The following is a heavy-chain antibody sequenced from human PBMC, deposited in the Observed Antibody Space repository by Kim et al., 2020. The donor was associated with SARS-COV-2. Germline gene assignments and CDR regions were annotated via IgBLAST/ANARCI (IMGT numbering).Heavy chain of an antibody. CDR3: AKDSGYSSSWPNWFDP. J-gene: IGHJ5*02. CDR1: GFTFSSYG. D-gene: IGHD6-13*01. Sequence: GGSLRLSCAASGFTFSSYGMHWVRQAPGKGLEWVAVISYDGSNKYYADSVKGRFTISRDNSKNTLYLQMNSLRAEDTAVYYCAKDSGYSSSWPNWFDPWGQGTLVTVSS. CDR2: ISYDGSNK. V-gene: IGHV3-30*18.